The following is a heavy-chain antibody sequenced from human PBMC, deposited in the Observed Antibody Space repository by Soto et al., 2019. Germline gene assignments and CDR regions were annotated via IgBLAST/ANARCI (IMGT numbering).Heavy chain of an antibody. D-gene: IGHD3-22*01. J-gene: IGHJ4*02. V-gene: IGHV1-46*01. CDR2: INPSGGST. Sequence: ASVKVSRKASGYTFTSYYMHWVRQAPGQGLEWMGIINPSGGSTSYAQKFQGRVTMTRDTSTSTVYMELSSLRSEDTAVYYCARVYVSSGYGPSRIYFDYWGQGTLVTVSS. CDR3: ARVYVSSGYGPSRIYFDY. CDR1: GYTFTSYY.